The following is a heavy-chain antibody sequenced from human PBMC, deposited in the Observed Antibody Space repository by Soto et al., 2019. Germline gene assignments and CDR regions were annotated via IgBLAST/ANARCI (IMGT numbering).Heavy chain of an antibody. Sequence: QVQLVQSGAEVKKPGASVKVSCKASGYTFTGYYMHWVRQAPGQGLEWMGWINPNSGGTNYAQKFQGWVTMTRDTYISTAYMELSMLRSDDTAVYYCARGPHTAMVSWFDPWGQGTLVTVSS. J-gene: IGHJ5*02. CDR1: GYTFTGYY. V-gene: IGHV1-2*04. CDR2: INPNSGGT. D-gene: IGHD5-18*01. CDR3: ARGPHTAMVSWFDP.